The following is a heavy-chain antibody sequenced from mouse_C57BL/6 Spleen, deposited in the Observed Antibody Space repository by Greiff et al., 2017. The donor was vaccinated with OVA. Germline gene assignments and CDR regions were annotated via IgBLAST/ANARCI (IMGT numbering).Heavy chain of an antibody. J-gene: IGHJ1*03. CDR3: ARDYLSLLWYFDV. CDR1: GYTFTDYN. CDR2: INPNNGGT. Sequence: VQLQQSGPELVKPGASVKMSCKASGYTFTDYNMHWVKQSHGKSLEWIGYINPNNGGTSYNQKFKGKATLTVNKSSSTAYMELRSLTSEDSAVYYCARDYLSLLWYFDVWGTGTTVTVSS. D-gene: IGHD5-5*01. V-gene: IGHV1-22*01.